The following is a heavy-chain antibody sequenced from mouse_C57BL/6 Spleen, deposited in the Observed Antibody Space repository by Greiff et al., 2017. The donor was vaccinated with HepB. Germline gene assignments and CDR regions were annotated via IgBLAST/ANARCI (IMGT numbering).Heavy chain of an antibody. CDR3: ARGHYDGYYEG. Sequence: VQLQQSGAELVKPGASVKISCKASGYTFTSYWMHWVKQRPGQGLEWIGEIDPSDSYTNYNQKFKGKSTLTVDKSSSTAYMQLSSLTSEDSAVYCCARGHYDGYYEGWGQGATLTVS. CDR2: IDPSDSYT. D-gene: IGHD2-3*01. CDR1: GYTFTSYW. V-gene: IGHV1-69*01. J-gene: IGHJ2*01.